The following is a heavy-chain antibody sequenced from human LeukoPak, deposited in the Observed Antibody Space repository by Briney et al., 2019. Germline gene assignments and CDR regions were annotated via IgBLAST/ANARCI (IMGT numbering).Heavy chain of an antibody. Sequence: SETLSLTCAVYGGSFSGYYWSWIRQPPGKGLGWIGEINHSGSTNYNPSLKSRVTISVDTSKNQFSLKLSSVTAADTAVYYCARSSKVGATADYWGQGTLVTVSS. J-gene: IGHJ4*02. CDR2: INHSGST. D-gene: IGHD1-26*01. CDR1: GGSFSGYY. V-gene: IGHV4-34*01. CDR3: ARSSKVGATADY.